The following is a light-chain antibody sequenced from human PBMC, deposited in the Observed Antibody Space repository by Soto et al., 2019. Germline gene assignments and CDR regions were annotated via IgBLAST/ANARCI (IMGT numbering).Light chain of an antibody. CDR1: QSVGSY. J-gene: IGKJ4*01. Sequence: EIVLTQSPATLSLSPGDRATLSCRASQSVGSYLGWYQQRPGQAPRLLIYDASNRATGIPARFSGSGSGTVFPLTISLLEPEDFAVYYCQQRSGWPSTFGGGTKVEIK. CDR2: DAS. V-gene: IGKV3-11*01. CDR3: QQRSGWPST.